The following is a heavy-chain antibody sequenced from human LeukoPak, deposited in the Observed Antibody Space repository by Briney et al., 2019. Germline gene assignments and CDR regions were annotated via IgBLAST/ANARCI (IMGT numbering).Heavy chain of an antibody. CDR2: INHSGRT. CDR3: ARLRRYYYDSSGPPDY. V-gene: IGHV4-34*01. J-gene: IGHJ4*02. Sequence: GSLRLACAASGLTFSDNYMSWIRQPPEKGLDWIGDINHSGRTNNNPSRKSRVTISVDTSKNQFSLKLSSVTAADTAVYYCARLRRYYYDSSGPPDYWGQGTLVTVSS. D-gene: IGHD3-22*01. CDR1: GLTFSDNY.